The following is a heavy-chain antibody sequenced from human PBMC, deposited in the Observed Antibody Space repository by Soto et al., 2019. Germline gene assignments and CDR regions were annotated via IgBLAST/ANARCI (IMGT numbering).Heavy chain of an antibody. V-gene: IGHV3-30-3*01. D-gene: IGHD3-22*01. Sequence: GGALRLSCAASGFTFSSYAMHWVRQAPGKGLEWVAVISYDGSNKYYADPVKGRFTISRDNSKNTLYLQMNSLRAEDTAVYYCARDFTYYYDSSGDYFYPRSSSLVDWCKGTLLSVFS. CDR1: GFTFSSYA. CDR2: ISYDGSNK. CDR3: ARDFTYYYDSSGDYFYPRSSSLVD. J-gene: IGHJ4*02.